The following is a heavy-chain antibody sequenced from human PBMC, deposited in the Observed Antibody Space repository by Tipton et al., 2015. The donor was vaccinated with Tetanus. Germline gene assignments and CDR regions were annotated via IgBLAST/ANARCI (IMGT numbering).Heavy chain of an antibody. CDR2: INPSDGDS. V-gene: IGHV1-46*01. CDR3: GRGLKFYFDGGPCDY. J-gene: IGHJ4*02. D-gene: IGHD3-9*01. CDR1: GYTFTRHY. Sequence: QLAQSGAEVKKPGASVKVSCRTSGYTFTRHYIHWVRQAPGQGLEWMGIINPSDGDSSLAQKFQGRVTMTRDTSTSTVFMELSSLRSDDTAVYYCGRGLKFYFDGGPCDYWGPGTLVTVSA.